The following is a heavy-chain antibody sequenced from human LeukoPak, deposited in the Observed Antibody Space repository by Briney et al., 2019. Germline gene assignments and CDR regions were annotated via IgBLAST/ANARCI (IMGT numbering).Heavy chain of an antibody. CDR3: ARGRITIFGVVGHYYYYYMDV. Sequence: SETLSLTRTVSGGSISSYYWSWIRQAPGKGLEWIGYIYYSGSTNYNPSLKSRVTISVDTSKNQFSLKLSSVTAADTAVYYCARGRITIFGVVGHYYYYYMDVWGKGTTVTVSS. CDR1: GGSISSYY. V-gene: IGHV4-59*08. D-gene: IGHD3-3*01. J-gene: IGHJ6*03. CDR2: IYYSGST.